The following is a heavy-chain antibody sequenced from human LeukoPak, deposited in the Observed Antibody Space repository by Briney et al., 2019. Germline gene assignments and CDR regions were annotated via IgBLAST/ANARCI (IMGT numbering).Heavy chain of an antibody. CDR1: GYSFTNYW. D-gene: IGHD6-6*01. V-gene: IGHV5-51*01. J-gene: IGHJ4*02. CDR3: ARRPPYSSSSYYFDY. CDR2: IYPDDSET. Sequence: GESLKIPCKGSGYSFTNYWIAWVRQMPGKGLEWMGIIYPDDSETRYNPSFQGQVTISADWSISTAYLQWSSLKASDTAMYYCARRPPYSSSSYYFDYWGQGALVTVSS.